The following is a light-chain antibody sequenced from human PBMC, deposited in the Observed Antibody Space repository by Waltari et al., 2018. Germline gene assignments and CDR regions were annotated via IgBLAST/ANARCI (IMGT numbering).Light chain of an antibody. V-gene: IGKV3-20*01. J-gene: IGKJ2*01. CDR1: QSVSSSS. CDR3: QQYGRSWNT. Sequence: DIVLTQSPGTLSLSPGEGATLSCRARQSVSSSSLAWYQQKPGQAPRLLIHDASSRATGIPARFSGSGSGTDFTLTIYRLEPEDFAVYYCQQYGRSWNTFGQGTKLEI. CDR2: DAS.